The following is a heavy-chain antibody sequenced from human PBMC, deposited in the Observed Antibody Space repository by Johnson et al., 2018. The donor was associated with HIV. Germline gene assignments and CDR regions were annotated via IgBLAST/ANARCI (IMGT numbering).Heavy chain of an antibody. CDR1: GFTFSDYW. J-gene: IGHJ3*02. D-gene: IGHD4-17*01. Sequence: VQLVESEGGLVQPGGSLRLSCTASGFTFSDYWMSWVRQAPGKGLEWVANINQDGCEKFYVDSMRGRFTISRDNPKNSLYLQINSLRAEDTAVYYCAREGTYEPLHRIYDYGDYPAFDIWGRGTMVTVSS. CDR3: AREGTYEPLHRIYDYGDYPAFDI. CDR2: INQDGCEK. V-gene: IGHV3-7*01.